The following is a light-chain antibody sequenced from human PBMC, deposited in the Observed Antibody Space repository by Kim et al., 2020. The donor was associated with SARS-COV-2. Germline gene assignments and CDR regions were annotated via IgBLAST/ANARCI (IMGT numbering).Light chain of an antibody. J-gene: IGLJ2*01. CDR3: QAWDSNTVV. Sequence: SYELTQPPSVSVSPGQTASITCSGDKLGDKYVCWYQQKPGQSPALVLYQDAKRPSGIPERFSGSNSGNTATLTISGTQPMDEADYYCQAWDSNTVVFGGGTQLTVL. CDR2: QDA. CDR1: KLGDKY. V-gene: IGLV3-1*01.